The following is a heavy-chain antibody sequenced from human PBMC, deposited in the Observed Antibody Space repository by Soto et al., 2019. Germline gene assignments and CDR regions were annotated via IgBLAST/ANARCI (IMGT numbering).Heavy chain of an antibody. Sequence: QVQLQESGPGLVKPSQTLSLTCTVSGGSISSGGYYWSWIRQHPGKGLEWIGYIYYSGSTYYNPSLKSRVTISVDTSKNQFSLKLSSVTAADTAVYYCAREKAWGTVTTDWYFALWGRGTLVTVSS. CDR3: AREKAWGTVTTDWYFAL. CDR1: GGSISSGGYY. J-gene: IGHJ2*01. CDR2: IYYSGST. D-gene: IGHD4-17*01. V-gene: IGHV4-31*03.